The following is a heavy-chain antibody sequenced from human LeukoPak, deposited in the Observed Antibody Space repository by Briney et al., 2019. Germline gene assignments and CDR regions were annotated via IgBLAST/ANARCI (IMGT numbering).Heavy chain of an antibody. CDR2: ISYDGSSK. Sequence: GRSLRLSCAASGFTFSSYGMHWVRQAPGKGLEWVALISYDGSSKYYADSVKGRFTISRDNSKNTLYLQMNSLRAEDTALYYCAKILLRYFDQAEAGVDYWGQGTLVTASS. CDR3: AKILLRYFDQAEAGVDY. J-gene: IGHJ4*02. CDR1: GFTFSSYG. V-gene: IGHV3-33*03. D-gene: IGHD3-9*01.